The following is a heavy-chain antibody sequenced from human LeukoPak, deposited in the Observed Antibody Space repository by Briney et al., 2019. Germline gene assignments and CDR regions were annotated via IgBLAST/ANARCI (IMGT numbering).Heavy chain of an antibody. CDR1: GGSISSYY. CDR2: IYYSGST. J-gene: IGHJ4*02. CDR3: ASHYYDSSGYYSSFDY. D-gene: IGHD3-22*01. V-gene: IGHV4-59*08. Sequence: PSETLSLTCTVSGGSISSYYWSWIRQPPGKGLEWIGYIYYSGSTNYNPSLKSRVTISVDTSKNQFSLKLSSVTAADTAVYYCASHYYDSSGYYSSFDYWGQGTLVTVSS.